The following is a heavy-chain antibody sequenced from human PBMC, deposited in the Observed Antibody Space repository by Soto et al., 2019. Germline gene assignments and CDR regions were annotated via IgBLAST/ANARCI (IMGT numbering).Heavy chain of an antibody. CDR1: GFTFSSYA. J-gene: IGHJ4*02. CDR3: AKEHSESRDLLRYFDWPKYYFDY. CDR2: ISGSGGST. V-gene: IGHV3-23*01. Sequence: QPGGSLRLSCAASGFTFSSYAMSWVRQAPGKGLEWVSAISGSGGSTYYADSVKGRFTISRDNSKNTLYLQMNSLRAEDTAVYYCAKEHSESRDLLRYFDWPKYYFDYWGQGTLVTVSS. D-gene: IGHD3-9*01.